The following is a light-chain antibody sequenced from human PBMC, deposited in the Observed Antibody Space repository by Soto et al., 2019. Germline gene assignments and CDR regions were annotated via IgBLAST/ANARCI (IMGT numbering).Light chain of an antibody. Sequence: QSALTQPASVSGSPGQSITISCTGTSSDVGGYNYVSWYQQHPSKAPKLMIYDVSNRPSGVSNRFSGSKSGNTASLTISGLQAEDEADYYCSSYTSTTRGVFGGGTKVTVL. V-gene: IGLV2-14*03. CDR3: SSYTSTTRGV. J-gene: IGLJ2*01. CDR2: DVS. CDR1: SSDVGGYNY.